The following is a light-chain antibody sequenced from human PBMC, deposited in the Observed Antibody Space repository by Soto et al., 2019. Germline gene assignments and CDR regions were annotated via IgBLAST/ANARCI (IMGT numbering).Light chain of an antibody. CDR2: NAS. V-gene: IGKV3-11*01. J-gene: IGKJ4*01. Sequence: DIVLTQSPATLSLSPGERATLSCRASQSVRSFLVWYQQKSGQAPRLLIDNASNRATGIPARFSGSGSETDFTLTISSLEPQDSAVYYRQQRNDWPLTFGGGTKVEIK. CDR3: QQRNDWPLT. CDR1: QSVRSF.